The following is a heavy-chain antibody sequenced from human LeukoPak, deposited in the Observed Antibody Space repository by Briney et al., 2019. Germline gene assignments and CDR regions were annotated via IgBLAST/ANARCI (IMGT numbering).Heavy chain of an antibody. Sequence: AASVKVSCKASGGTFSSYAISWVRQAPGQGLEWMGGIIPIFGTANYAQKFQGRVTITTDESTSTANMELSSLRSEDTAVYYCARETYYDILTGQTRGPFDIWGQGTMVTVSS. CDR2: IIPIFGTA. J-gene: IGHJ3*02. CDR3: ARETYYDILTGQTRGPFDI. V-gene: IGHV1-69*05. D-gene: IGHD3-9*01. CDR1: GGTFSSYA.